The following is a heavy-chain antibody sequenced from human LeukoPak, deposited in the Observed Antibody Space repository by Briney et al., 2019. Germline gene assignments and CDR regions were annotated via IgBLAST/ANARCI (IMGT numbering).Heavy chain of an antibody. CDR3: ARTYYYDSSGPGEVY. CDR2: ISSSGSTI. Sequence: GGSLRLSCAASGFTFSSYEMNWVRQAPGKGLEWVSYISSSGSTIYYADSVKGRFTISRDNAKNSLYLQMNSLRAEDTAVYYCARTYYYDSSGPGEVYWGQGTLVTVSS. CDR1: GFTFSSYE. D-gene: IGHD3-22*01. J-gene: IGHJ4*02. V-gene: IGHV3-48*03.